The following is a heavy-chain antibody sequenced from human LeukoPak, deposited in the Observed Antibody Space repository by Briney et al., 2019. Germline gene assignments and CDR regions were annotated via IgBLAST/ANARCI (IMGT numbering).Heavy chain of an antibody. CDR3: ARVTMATIYYFDY. J-gene: IGHJ4*02. Sequence: GASVKVSCEASGGTFSSYAISWVRQAPGQGLEWMGGIIPIFGTANYAQKFQGRVTITTDESTSTAYMELSSLRSEDTAVYYCARVTMATIYYFDYWGQGTLVTVSS. CDR2: IIPIFGTA. V-gene: IGHV1-69*05. D-gene: IGHD5-24*01. CDR1: GGTFSSYA.